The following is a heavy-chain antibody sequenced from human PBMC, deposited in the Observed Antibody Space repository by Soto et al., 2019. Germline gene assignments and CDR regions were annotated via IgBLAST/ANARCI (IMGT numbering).Heavy chain of an antibody. D-gene: IGHD3-10*01. CDR1: GGSFSGYY. Sequence: PSETLSLTCAVYGGSFSGYYWSWIRQPPGKGLEWIGEINHSGSTNYNPSLKSRVTISVDTSKNQSSLKLSSVTAADTAVYYCARGGGLWTYYGMDVWGQGTTVTVSS. V-gene: IGHV4-34*01. CDR3: ARGGGLWTYYGMDV. CDR2: INHSGST. J-gene: IGHJ6*02.